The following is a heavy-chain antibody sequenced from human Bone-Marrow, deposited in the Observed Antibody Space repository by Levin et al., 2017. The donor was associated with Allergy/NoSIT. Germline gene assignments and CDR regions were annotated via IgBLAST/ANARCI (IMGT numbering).Heavy chain of an antibody. D-gene: IGHD2-2*01. J-gene: IGHJ6*02. CDR1: GGSISNYY. CDR3: ARVIFRKSTLSAYSLDV. Sequence: SETLSLTCTVSGGSISNYYWSWIRQPPGKGLEWIGYIYYSGSTSYNPSLKSRVTISVDTSKNHFSLKLSSVTAADTAVYYCARVIFRKSTLSAYSLDVWGQGTTVTVSS. V-gene: IGHV4-59*01. CDR2: IYYSGST.